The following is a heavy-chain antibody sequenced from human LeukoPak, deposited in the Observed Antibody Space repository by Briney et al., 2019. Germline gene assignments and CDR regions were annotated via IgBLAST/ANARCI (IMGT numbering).Heavy chain of an antibody. CDR1: GYPFTTYY. J-gene: IGHJ4*02. D-gene: IGHD3-10*01. Sequence: ASVKVSCKASGYPFTTYYIHWVRQAPGQGLEWMGIIDPGSGTTTYAQKFQVRVTMTRDTSTNTVYMDLSSLTSEDTAVYYCARELHATYYFGYWGQGSLVTVSS. V-gene: IGHV1-46*01. CDR3: ARELHATYYFGY. CDR2: IDPGSGTT.